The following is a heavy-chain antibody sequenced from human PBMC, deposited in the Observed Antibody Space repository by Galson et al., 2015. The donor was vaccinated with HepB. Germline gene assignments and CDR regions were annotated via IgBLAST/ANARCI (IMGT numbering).Heavy chain of an antibody. V-gene: IGHV1-18*04. J-gene: IGHJ4*02. CDR1: GYTFNSYG. Sequence: SVKVSCKASGYTFNSYGISWVRQAHGQGLEWMGWISAYNGNTNYAQKLQGRVTMTTDTSTSTAYMELRSLRSDDTAVYYCARDFNADDCSGDSCSGGYWGQGTLVTVSS. CDR3: ARDFNADDCSGDSCSGGY. CDR2: ISAYNGNT. D-gene: IGHD2-15*01.